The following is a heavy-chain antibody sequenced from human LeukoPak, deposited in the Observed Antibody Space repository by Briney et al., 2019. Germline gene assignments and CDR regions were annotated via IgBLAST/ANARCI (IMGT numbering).Heavy chain of an antibody. CDR3: ARDWDDFPERHAFDI. D-gene: IGHD3-3*01. J-gene: IGHJ3*02. CDR2: IIPIFGTA. V-gene: IGHV1-69*05. Sequence: ASVKVSFKASGGTFSSYAISWVRQAPGQGREWMGRIIPIFGTANYAQKFQGRVTITTDESTSTAYMELSSLRSEDTAVYYCARDWDDFPERHAFDIWGQGTMVTVSP. CDR1: GGTFSSYA.